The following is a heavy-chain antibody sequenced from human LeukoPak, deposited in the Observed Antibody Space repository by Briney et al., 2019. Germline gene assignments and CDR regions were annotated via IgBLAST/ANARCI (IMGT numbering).Heavy chain of an antibody. J-gene: IGHJ4*02. CDR2: INPGGGT. CDR3: AKDGLLLWGSYSDS. Sequence: GGSLRLFCDASGFTFSNYGMSWVRQARGKGLEWVSGINPGGGTRYADSVKGRFTISRDNSKNTLYLQMSSLRAEDTALYFCAKDGLLLWGSYSDSWGQGTLVTVSS. V-gene: IGHV3-23*01. D-gene: IGHD3-16*01. CDR1: GFTFSNYG.